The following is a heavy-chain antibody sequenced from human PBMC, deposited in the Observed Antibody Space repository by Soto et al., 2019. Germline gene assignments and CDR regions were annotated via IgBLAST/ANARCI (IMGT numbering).Heavy chain of an antibody. CDR3: AKDPSSTSCYAFDY. Sequence: EVQLLESGGGLVQPGGSLRLSCEASGFTFRNDAMSWARQAPGKGLGWVSAISGSGGTTHYADSVKGRFTISRDNSKNTLYLQMNSLRVEDTAVYYCAKDPSSTSCYAFDYWGQGSLVTVSS. V-gene: IGHV3-23*01. CDR1: GFTFRNDA. D-gene: IGHD2-2*01. J-gene: IGHJ4*02. CDR2: ISGSGGTT.